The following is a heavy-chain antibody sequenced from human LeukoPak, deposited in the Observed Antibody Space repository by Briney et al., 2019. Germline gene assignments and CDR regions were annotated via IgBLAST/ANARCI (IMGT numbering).Heavy chain of an antibody. J-gene: IGHJ4*02. Sequence: GGSLRLSCAASGFTFSSYAMHWVRQAPGKGLEWVAVISYDGSNKYYADSVKGRFTISRDNSKNTLYLQMNSLRVEDTAVYYCARGRPHGNDYWGQGTLVTVSS. D-gene: IGHD4-23*01. CDR2: ISYDGSNK. CDR1: GFTFSSYA. CDR3: ARGRPHGNDY. V-gene: IGHV3-30*04.